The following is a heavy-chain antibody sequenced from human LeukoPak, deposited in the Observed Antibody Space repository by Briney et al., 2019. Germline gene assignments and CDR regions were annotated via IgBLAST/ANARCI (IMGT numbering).Heavy chain of an antibody. J-gene: IGHJ5*02. D-gene: IGHD6-13*01. CDR1: GGSISSYY. V-gene: IGHV4-59*08. CDR3: AHSSSWPYNWFDP. Sequence: SETLSLTCTVSGGSISSYYWSWIRQPPGKGLEWIGYIYYSGSTNYNPSLKSRVTISVDTSKNQFSLKLSSVTAADTAVCYCAHSSSWPYNWFDPWGQGTLVTVSS. CDR2: IYYSGST.